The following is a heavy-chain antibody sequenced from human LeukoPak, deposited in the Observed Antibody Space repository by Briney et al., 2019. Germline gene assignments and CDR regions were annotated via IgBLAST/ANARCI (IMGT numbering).Heavy chain of an antibody. Sequence: GGSLRLSWAAPGFTLNGYWMHWVRQAPGKGLVWVSRINSDGSTTSYADSVKGRFTISRDNSKNTLYLQMNSLRAEDTAVYFCARVATGSYDWFDPWGQGTLVTVSS. V-gene: IGHV3-74*01. J-gene: IGHJ5*02. CDR2: INSDGSTT. CDR3: ARVATGSYDWFDP. D-gene: IGHD3-10*01. CDR1: GFTLNGYW.